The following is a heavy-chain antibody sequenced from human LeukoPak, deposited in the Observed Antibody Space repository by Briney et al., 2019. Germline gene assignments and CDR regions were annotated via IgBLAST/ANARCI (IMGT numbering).Heavy chain of an antibody. CDR2: IKQDGSEK. D-gene: IGHD3-10*01. Sequence: PGGSLRLSCAASGFTFSSYWMSWVRQAPGKGLEWVANIKQDGSEKYYVDSVKGRFTISRDNAKNSLYLQMNSLRAEDTAVYYCARENYYGSGSYYMDVWGKGTTVTISS. CDR3: ARENYYGSGSYYMDV. J-gene: IGHJ6*03. V-gene: IGHV3-7*03. CDR1: GFTFSSYW.